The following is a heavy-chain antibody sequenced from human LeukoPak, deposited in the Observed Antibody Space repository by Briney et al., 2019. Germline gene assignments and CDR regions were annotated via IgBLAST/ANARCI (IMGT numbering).Heavy chain of an antibody. CDR1: GGSISSGSYD. Sequence: PSQTLSLTCTVSGGSISSGSYDWGWIRQPGGKGLEWIGRIYTSGSTNYNPSLKSRDTISVDTSKNQFSLKLSSVTAADTAVYYCAIEQVVPAANNWFDPWGQGTLVTASS. J-gene: IGHJ5*02. CDR3: AIEQVVPAANNWFDP. V-gene: IGHV4-61*02. CDR2: IYTSGST. D-gene: IGHD2-2*01.